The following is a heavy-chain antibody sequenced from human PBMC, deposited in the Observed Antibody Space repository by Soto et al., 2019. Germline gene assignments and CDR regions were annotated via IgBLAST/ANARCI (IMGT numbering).Heavy chain of an antibody. J-gene: IGHJ4*02. CDR3: AHRQGVGVVPAAIYFDY. CDR1: GFSLSTSGVG. Sequence: QITLKESGPTLVKPTQTLTLTCTFSGFSLSTSGVGVGWIRQPPGKALEWLALIYWDDDKRYSPSLKSRLTTTKDTSKNQVVLTMTNMDPVDTATYYCAHRQGVGVVPAAIYFDYWGQGTLVTVSS. V-gene: IGHV2-5*02. CDR2: IYWDDDK. D-gene: IGHD2-2*01.